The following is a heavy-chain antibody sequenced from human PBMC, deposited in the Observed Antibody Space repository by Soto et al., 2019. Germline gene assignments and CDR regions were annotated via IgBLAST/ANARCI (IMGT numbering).Heavy chain of an antibody. V-gene: IGHV1-3*01. CDR2: INAGNGNT. J-gene: IGHJ4*02. CDR3: ATLGKYSSGWAFDY. CDR1: GYTFTNYA. D-gene: IGHD6-19*01. Sequence: ASVKVSCKASGYTFTNYAMHWVRQAPGQRLEWMGWINAGNGNTKYSQKFQGRVTITRDTSASTAYMELRSLRSDDTAVYYCATLGKYSSGWAFDYWGQGTLVTVSS.